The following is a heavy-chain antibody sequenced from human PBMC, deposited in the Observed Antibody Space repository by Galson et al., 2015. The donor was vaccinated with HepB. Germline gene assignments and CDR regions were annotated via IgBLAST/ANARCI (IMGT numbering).Heavy chain of an antibody. Sequence: CAISGDSVSSHSAAWNWMRQSPSRGLEWLGRTYYRSKWYNDYAASVKSRITINPDTSKNQFSLQLNSVTPEDTAVYYCTRLQLAHFDYWGQGTLVTVSS. CDR3: TRLQLAHFDY. D-gene: IGHD5-18*01. CDR2: TYYRSKWYN. V-gene: IGHV6-1*01. J-gene: IGHJ4*02. CDR1: GDSVSSHSAA.